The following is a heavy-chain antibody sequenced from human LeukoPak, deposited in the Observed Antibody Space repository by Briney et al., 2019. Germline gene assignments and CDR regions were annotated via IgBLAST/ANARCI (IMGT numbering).Heavy chain of an antibody. J-gene: IGHJ3*02. Sequence: SETLSLTCAVYSGSFSGYYWNWIRQPPGKGLEWIGYIYYSGSTNYNPSLKSRVTISVDTSKNQFSLKLSSVTAADTAVYYCARIMITFGGVIPRDAFDIWGQGTMVTVSS. CDR3: ARIMITFGGVIPRDAFDI. D-gene: IGHD3-16*02. V-gene: IGHV4-59*08. CDR2: IYYSGST. CDR1: SGSFSGYY.